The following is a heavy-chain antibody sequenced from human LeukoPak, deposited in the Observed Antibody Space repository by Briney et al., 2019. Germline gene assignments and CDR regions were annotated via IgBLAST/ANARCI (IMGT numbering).Heavy chain of an antibody. J-gene: IGHJ6*02. Sequence: GGSLRLSCAASGFTVSSNYMSWVRQAPGKGVEGVSVIYRGGSTYYADSVKGRFTISRDNSKNTLYLQMNSLRAEDTAVYYCARDRVLIQQWLEGSYYGMDVWGQGTTVTVSS. CDR3: ARDRVLIQQWLEGSYYGMDV. D-gene: IGHD6-19*01. CDR2: IYRGGST. V-gene: IGHV3-66*01. CDR1: GFTVSSNY.